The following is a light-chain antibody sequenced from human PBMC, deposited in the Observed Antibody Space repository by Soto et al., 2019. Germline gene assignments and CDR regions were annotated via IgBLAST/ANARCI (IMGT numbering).Light chain of an antibody. CDR2: DAS. J-gene: IGKJ5*01. CDR1: QTVSSY. Sequence: IVLTQSPATLSLWPGETAVLSCRASQTVSSYLSWYQHKPGQAPRLLIYDASKSAPGIPARFSGSGSWTDFTLSISSLEPEDFAVYYCQQRATSITFGQGTRLEIE. CDR3: QQRATSIT. V-gene: IGKV3-11*01.